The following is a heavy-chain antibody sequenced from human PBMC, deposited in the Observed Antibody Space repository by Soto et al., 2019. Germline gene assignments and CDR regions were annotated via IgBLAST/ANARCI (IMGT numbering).Heavy chain of an antibody. CDR3: ARGGSYSGSYLPMFLYWFDP. V-gene: IGHV4-59*01. CDR1: GGSISSYY. Sequence: SETLSLTCTVSGGSISSYYWSWIRQPPGKGLEWIGYIYYSGSTNYNPSLKSRVTISVDTSKNQFSLKLSSVTAADTAVYYCARGGSYSGSYLPMFLYWFDPWGQGTLVTVSS. J-gene: IGHJ5*02. D-gene: IGHD1-26*01. CDR2: IYYSGST.